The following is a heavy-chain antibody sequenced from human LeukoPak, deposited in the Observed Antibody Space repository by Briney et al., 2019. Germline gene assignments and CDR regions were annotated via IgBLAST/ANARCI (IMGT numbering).Heavy chain of an antibody. CDR2: IYYSGST. CDR1: GGSISSYY. J-gene: IGHJ6*02. V-gene: IGHV4-59*12. Sequence: PSETLSLTCTVSGGSISSYYWSWIRQPPGKGLEWIGYIYYSGSTNYNPSLKSRVTISVDTSKNQFSLKLSSVTAADTAVYYCARDAYGSGSYYDLERYGMDVWGQGTTVTVSS. CDR3: ARDAYGSGSYYDLERYGMDV. D-gene: IGHD3-10*01.